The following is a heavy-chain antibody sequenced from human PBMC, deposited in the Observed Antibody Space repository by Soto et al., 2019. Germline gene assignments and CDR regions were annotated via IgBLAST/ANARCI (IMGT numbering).Heavy chain of an antibody. CDR3: AAELGHRDLDY. Sequence: EVQLVESGGGLVQPGGSLRLSCAASGFTFSSYSMNWVRQAPGKGLEWVSYISSSSSTIYYADSVKGRFTISRDNAKNSLNLQMNSLRDEDTAVYYCAAELGHRDLDYWGQGTLVTVSS. CDR2: ISSSSSTI. CDR1: GFTFSSYS. V-gene: IGHV3-48*02. J-gene: IGHJ4*02. D-gene: IGHD7-27*01.